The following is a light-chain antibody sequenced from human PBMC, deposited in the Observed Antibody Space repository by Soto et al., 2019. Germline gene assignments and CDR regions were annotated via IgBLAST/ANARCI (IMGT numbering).Light chain of an antibody. CDR2: EVT. Sequence: QSALPQPPSASGSPGQSGTLSCTGTSSDVGAYKYVSWYQQYPGKAPKLMIYEVTKRPSGVPDRFSGSKSGNTASLTVSGLQAEDEADYYCTSYVGNDIWVFGGGTKLTVL. J-gene: IGLJ3*02. V-gene: IGLV2-8*01. CDR1: SSDVGAYKY. CDR3: TSYVGNDIWV.